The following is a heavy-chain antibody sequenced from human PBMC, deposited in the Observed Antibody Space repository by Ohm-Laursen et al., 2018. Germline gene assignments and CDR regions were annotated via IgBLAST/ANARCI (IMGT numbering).Heavy chain of an antibody. CDR1: GFTVSSNY. V-gene: IGHV3-66*01. J-gene: IGHJ3*02. CDR3: AAASVAGVDSDAFDI. CDR2: IYSGGST. Sequence: GSLRLSCTASGFTVSSNYISWVRQAPGKGLEWVSVIYSGGSTNYADSVEGRLIISRDNSKNTTHFQMNSLRVDDTAVYYYAAASVAGVDSDAFDIWGQGTLVTVSS. D-gene: IGHD6-19*01.